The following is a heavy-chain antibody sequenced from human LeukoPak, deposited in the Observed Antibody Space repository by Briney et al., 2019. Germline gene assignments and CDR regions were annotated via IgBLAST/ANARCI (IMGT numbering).Heavy chain of an antibody. CDR1: GYTFTSYG. J-gene: IGHJ4*02. CDR3: ARDIGPTHYYILTGTTYFDY. D-gene: IGHD3-9*01. V-gene: IGHV1-18*01. CDR2: ISAYNGNT. Sequence: ASVKVSCKASGYTFTSYGISWVRQAPGQGLEWMGWISAYNGNTNYAQKLQGRVTMTTDTSTSTAYMELRSLRSDDTAVYYCARDIGPTHYYILTGTTYFDYWGQGTLVTVSS.